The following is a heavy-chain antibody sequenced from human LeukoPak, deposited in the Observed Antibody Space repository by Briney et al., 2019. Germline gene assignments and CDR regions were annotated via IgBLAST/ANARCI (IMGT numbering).Heavy chain of an antibody. J-gene: IGHJ5*02. CDR2: INPNSGGT. V-gene: IGHV1-2*02. Sequence: GASMKVSCKASGYTFTGCYMHWVRQAPGQGLEWMGWINPNSGGTNYAQKFQGRVTMARDTSISTAYMELSRLRSDDTAVYYCARLTGYSSESWFDPWGQGTLVTVSS. CDR3: ARLTGYSSESWFDP. CDR1: GYTFTGCY. D-gene: IGHD3-9*01.